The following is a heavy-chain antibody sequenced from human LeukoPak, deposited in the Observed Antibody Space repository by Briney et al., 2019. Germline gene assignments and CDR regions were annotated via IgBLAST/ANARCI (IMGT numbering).Heavy chain of an antibody. D-gene: IGHD6-13*01. CDR3: GGAATGTVGWFDP. CDR2: IYYSGTT. J-gene: IGHJ5*02. V-gene: IGHV4-39*01. CDR1: GDSVSSSSYY. Sequence: SETLSLTCTVSGDSVSSSSYYWGWNRQPPGKGLEWNGSIYYSGTTSYNPSLKSRVTISVDTSKNQFSLMLTSVTASDTAVYFCGGAATGTVGWFDPWGQGTLATVSS.